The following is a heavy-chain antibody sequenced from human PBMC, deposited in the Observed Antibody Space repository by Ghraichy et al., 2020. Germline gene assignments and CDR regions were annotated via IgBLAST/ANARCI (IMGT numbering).Heavy chain of an antibody. CDR3: ARVWRWGHPRADAFDI. CDR2: TYYRSKLYK. CDR1: GDSVSSKSVT. D-gene: IGHD7-27*01. J-gene: IGHJ3*02. Sequence: SQTLSLTCAISGDSVSSKSVTWHWIRQSPSRGLEWLGRTYYRSKLYKDYADSVKSRISINPDTSKNQFSLQLNSVTPEDTAVYYCARVWRWGHPRADAFDIWGQGTMVTVSS. V-gene: IGHV6-1*01.